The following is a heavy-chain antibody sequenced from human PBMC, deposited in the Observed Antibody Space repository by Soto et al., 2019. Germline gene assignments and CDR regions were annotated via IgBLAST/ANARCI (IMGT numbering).Heavy chain of an antibody. CDR1: GGSIRSYY. CDR2: IYTSGST. V-gene: IGHV4-4*07. D-gene: IGHD1-26*01. J-gene: IGHJ6*02. CDR3: AREGASGFGMDV. Sequence: QVQLQESGPGLVKPSETLSLTCNVSGGSIRSYYWSWVRQPAGKPLEWIGRIYTSGSTNYNPSLKSRVRMSVDTSKNQFSLEVTSVTAADTAVYYCAREGASGFGMDVWGQGTTVTVSS.